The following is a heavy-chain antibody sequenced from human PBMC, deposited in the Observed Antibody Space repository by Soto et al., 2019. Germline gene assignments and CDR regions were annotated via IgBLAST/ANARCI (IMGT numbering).Heavy chain of an antibody. V-gene: IGHV3-15*01. CDR1: GFTFSNAW. Sequence: PGGSLRLSCAASGFTFSNAWMSWVRQAPGKGLEWVGRITSKTDGGTTDYAAPVKGRLTISRDDSKNTLYLQVNSLKTEDTAVNYCKFDSHIYYYYYGMNVCGHGTTETFSS. D-gene: IGHD3-9*01. J-gene: IGHJ6*01. CDR2: ITSKTDGGTT. CDR3: KFDSHIYYYYYGMNV.